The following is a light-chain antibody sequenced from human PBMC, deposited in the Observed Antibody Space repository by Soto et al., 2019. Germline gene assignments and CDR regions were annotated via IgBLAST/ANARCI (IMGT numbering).Light chain of an antibody. J-gene: IGKJ4*01. Sequence: DIQMTQSPSALSASVGDRVTITCRASQSVRSWVAWYQQKPGKAPKLLIYKTSSLETGVPSKFSGGGSGTEFTLTITSLQPDDFATYYCQQYYISPFTFGGGTKVEIK. V-gene: IGKV1-5*03. CDR2: KTS. CDR1: QSVRSW. CDR3: QQYYISPFT.